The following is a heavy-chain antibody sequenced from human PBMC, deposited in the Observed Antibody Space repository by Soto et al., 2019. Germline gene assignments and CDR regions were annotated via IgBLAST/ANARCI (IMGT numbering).Heavy chain of an antibody. D-gene: IGHD6-19*01. CDR3: ARGGAVASSP. J-gene: IGHJ5*02. V-gene: IGHV4-59*01. CDR1: GGSISSYY. Sequence: PSETLSLTCTVSGGSISSYYWSWIRQPPGKGLEWIGYIYYSGSTNYNPSLKSRVTISVDASKNQFSLKLSSVTAADTAVYYCARGGAVASSPWGQGTLVTVSS. CDR2: IYYSGST.